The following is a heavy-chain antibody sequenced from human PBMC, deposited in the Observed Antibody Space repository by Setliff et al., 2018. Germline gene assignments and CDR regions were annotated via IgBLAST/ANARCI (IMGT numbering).Heavy chain of an antibody. CDR3: ASTQRGTSSEC. D-gene: IGHD6-6*01. CDR1: GYTFISYG. CDR2: INNYNGNT. V-gene: IGHV1-18*01. J-gene: IGHJ4*02. Sequence: ASVKVSCKTSGYTFISYGISWVRQAPGQGLEWMGWINNYNGNTDYAQNIQGRVTMTTDTSTSTAYMELRSLRSDDTAVYYCASTQRGTSSECWGQGTLVTVSS.